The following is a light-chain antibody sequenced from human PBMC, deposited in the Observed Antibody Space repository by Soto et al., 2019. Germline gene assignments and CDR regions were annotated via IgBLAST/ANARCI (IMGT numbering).Light chain of an antibody. V-gene: IGKV3-11*01. CDR1: QSVDTY. Sequence: IVLTQSPATLSLSPGERATLSCRASQSVDTYLAWYQQKPGQAPRLLIYDASKRATGIPAMFSGSGSGTECTLTISSLELEDVAVYYCQQRTNWPPTWTFGQGTKVEIK. CDR3: QQRTNWPPTWT. J-gene: IGKJ1*01. CDR2: DAS.